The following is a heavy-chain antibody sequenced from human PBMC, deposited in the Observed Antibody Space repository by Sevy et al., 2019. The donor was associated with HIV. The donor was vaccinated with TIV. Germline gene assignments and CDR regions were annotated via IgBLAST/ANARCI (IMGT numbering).Heavy chain of an antibody. CDR3: ARAFTGGYQQPFDY. Sequence: GGSLRLSCAASGFTFSSHAMSWVRQAPGKGPEWVSAISDNGTTTYYEDSVKGRFTISRDNSKNTLYLQMDGLRAEDTAIYYCARAFTGGYQQPFDYWGQGTLVTVSS. J-gene: IGHJ4*02. V-gene: IGHV3-23*01. D-gene: IGHD1-26*01. CDR2: ISDNGTTT. CDR1: GFTFSSHA.